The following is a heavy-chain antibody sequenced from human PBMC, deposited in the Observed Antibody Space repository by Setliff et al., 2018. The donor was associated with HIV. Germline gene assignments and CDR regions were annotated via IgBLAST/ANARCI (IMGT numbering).Heavy chain of an antibody. V-gene: IGHV1-69*05. D-gene: IGHD1-1*01. CDR2: IIPISGTA. Sequence: ASVKVSCKASGGTFKNFAINWVRQAPGQGLEWMGGIIPISGTAVYAQNFRGRVTVATDDSTNTAYMEISSLKSDDTAVYFCARVGGIELWNQAYFDYWGQGTLVTVPQ. CDR3: ARVGGIELWNQAYFDY. J-gene: IGHJ4*02. CDR1: GGTFKNFA.